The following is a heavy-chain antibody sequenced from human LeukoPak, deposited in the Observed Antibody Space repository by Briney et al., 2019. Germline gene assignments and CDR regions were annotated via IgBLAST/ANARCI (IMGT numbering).Heavy chain of an antibody. Sequence: SETLSLTCTVSGGSIRSYYGNWIRQPPGKGLEWIGHIIYSGSTNYNPSLKSRVTISVDTSKNQFSLKLSSVTAADTALYYCVRFSSSWSYFDCWGQGTLVTVSS. CDR2: IIYSGST. J-gene: IGHJ4*02. V-gene: IGHV4-59*01. CDR1: GGSIRSYY. D-gene: IGHD6-13*01. CDR3: VRFSSSWSYFDC.